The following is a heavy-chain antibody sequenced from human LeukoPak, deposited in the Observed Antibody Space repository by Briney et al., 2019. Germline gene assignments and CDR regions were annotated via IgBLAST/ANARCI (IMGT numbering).Heavy chain of an antibody. CDR2: IGGRGDNT. V-gene: IGHV3-23*01. Sequence: GGSLRLSCAASGFTFSSYAMTWVRQAPGKGLEWVSAIGGRGDNTYYADSVRGRFTISRDNSKSTLYLQMNSLRAEETAIYYCAKNGGDSYGTGHFDYWGQGTLVTVSS. CDR3: AKNGGDSYGTGHFDY. D-gene: IGHD2-21*02. J-gene: IGHJ4*02. CDR1: GFTFSSYA.